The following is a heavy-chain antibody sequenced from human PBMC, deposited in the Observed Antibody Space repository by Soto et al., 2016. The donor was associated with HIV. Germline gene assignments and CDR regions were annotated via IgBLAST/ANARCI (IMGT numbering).Heavy chain of an antibody. CDR3: ARIWSGIAAAQLDP. CDR2: MNPNSGNT. CDR1: GYIFTSYD. D-gene: IGHD6-13*01. V-gene: IGHV1-8*01. J-gene: IGHJ5*02. Sequence: QVQLVQSGAEVKKPGASVKVSCKASGYIFTSYDINWVRQATGQGLEWMGWMNPNSGNTGYAQKFQGRVTITRNTSINTAYMELSSLRSEDTAVYYCARIWSGIAAAQLDPWGQGTLVTVSS.